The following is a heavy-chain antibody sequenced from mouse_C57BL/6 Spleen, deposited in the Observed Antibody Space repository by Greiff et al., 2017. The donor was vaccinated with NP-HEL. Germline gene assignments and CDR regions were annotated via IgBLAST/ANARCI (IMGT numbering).Heavy chain of an antibody. Sequence: EVNVVESGGGLVKPGGSLKLSCAASGFTFSSYAMSWVRQTPEKRLEWVATISDGGSYTYYPDNVKGRFTISRDNAKNNLYLQMSHLKAEDTAMYYCARSGLRLDDWGQGTTLTVSS. CDR1: GFTFSSYA. CDR2: ISDGGSYT. D-gene: IGHD2-4*01. V-gene: IGHV5-4*03. CDR3: ARSGLRLDD. J-gene: IGHJ2*01.